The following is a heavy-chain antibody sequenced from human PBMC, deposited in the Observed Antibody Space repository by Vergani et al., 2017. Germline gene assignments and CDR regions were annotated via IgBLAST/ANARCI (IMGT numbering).Heavy chain of an antibody. CDR3: ARDGVAAAGSRHRYGVDV. CDR1: GFTFSSYG. V-gene: IGHV3-33*01. CDR2: IWYDGSNK. D-gene: IGHD6-13*01. Sequence: QVQLVESGGGVVQPGRSLRLSCAASGFTFSSYGMHWVRQAPGKGLEWVAVIWYDGSNKYYADSVKGRFTISRDNSKNTLYLQMNSLRAEDTAVYYCARDGVAAAGSRHRYGVDVWGQGTTVTVSS. J-gene: IGHJ6*02.